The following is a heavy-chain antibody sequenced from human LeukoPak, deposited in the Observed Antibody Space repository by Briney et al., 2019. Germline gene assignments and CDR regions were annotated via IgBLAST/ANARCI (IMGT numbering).Heavy chain of an antibody. Sequence: GALRLSCAASGFTFSTYSMNWVRQAPGKGLEWVSSISISGIYTYYADSVKGRFTISRDNAKNSLSLQMNSLRVEDTAVYYCARVRVGTTYFDYWGQGTLVTVTS. CDR2: ISISGIYT. CDR1: GFTFSTYS. CDR3: ARVRVGTTYFDY. J-gene: IGHJ4*02. V-gene: IGHV3-21*01. D-gene: IGHD1-26*01.